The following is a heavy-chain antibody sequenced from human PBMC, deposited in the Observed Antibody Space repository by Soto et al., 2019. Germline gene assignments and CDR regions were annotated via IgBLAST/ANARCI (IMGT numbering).Heavy chain of an antibody. D-gene: IGHD3-3*01. V-gene: IGHV4-39*01. CDR2: IYYSGST. CDR3: ARRPVTIFGVVISYWYFDL. CDR1: GGSISSSSYY. J-gene: IGHJ2*01. Sequence: QLQLQESGPGLVKPSETLSLTCTVSGGSISSSSYYWGWIRQPPGKGLEWIGSIYYSGSTYYNPSLKSRVTISVVPSRIQFSLKLSSVTAADTAVYYCARRPVTIFGVVISYWYFDLWGRGTLVTVSS.